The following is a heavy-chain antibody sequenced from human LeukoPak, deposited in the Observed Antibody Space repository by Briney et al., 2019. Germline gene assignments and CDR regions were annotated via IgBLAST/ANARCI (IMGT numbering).Heavy chain of an antibody. D-gene: IGHD3-10*01. Sequence: PSETLSLTCTVSGGSISSSSYYWGWIRQPPGKGLEWFGSIYYSGSTYYNPSLKSRVTISVDTSKNQFSLKLSSVTAADTAVYYCARRGFGEFDYWGQGTLVTVSS. CDR1: GGSISSSSYY. CDR2: IYYSGST. J-gene: IGHJ4*02. CDR3: ARRGFGEFDY. V-gene: IGHV4-39*01.